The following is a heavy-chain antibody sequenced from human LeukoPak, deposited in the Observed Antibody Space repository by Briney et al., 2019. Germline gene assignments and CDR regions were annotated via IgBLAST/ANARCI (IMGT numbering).Heavy chain of an antibody. CDR3: ATVTKVDFDY. J-gene: IGHJ4*02. CDR1: GFTFSSYT. CDR2: VSVEGTGR. V-gene: IGHV3-30*04. D-gene: IGHD4-11*01. Sequence: GGSLRLSCAASGFTFSSYTMYWFRQAPGKGLEWVASVSVEGTGRYFPGSVDGRFTISRDNSKNTVCLQMNNLRGEDTAVYFCATVTKVDFDYWGQGTLVTVSS.